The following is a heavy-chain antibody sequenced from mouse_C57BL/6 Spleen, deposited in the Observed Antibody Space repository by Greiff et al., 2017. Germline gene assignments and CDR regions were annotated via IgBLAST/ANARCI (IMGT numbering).Heavy chain of an antibody. CDR2: ISGGGGNT. CDR3: ARHTTVVERWYFDV. D-gene: IGHD1-1*01. CDR1: GFTFSSYT. Sequence: EVQLVESGGGLVKPGGSLKLSCAASGFTFSSYTMSWVRQTPEKRLEWVATISGGGGNTYYPDSVKGRFTISRDNAKNTLYLQMSSLRSEDTALYYCARHTTVVERWYFDVWGTGTTVTVSS. J-gene: IGHJ1*03. V-gene: IGHV5-9*01.